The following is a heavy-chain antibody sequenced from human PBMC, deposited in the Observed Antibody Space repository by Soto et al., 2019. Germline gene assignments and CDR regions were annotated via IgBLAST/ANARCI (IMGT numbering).Heavy chain of an antibody. V-gene: IGHV4-59*08. CDR1: GGSISGYY. CDR2: IYNSGST. Sequence: PSETLSLTCTVPGGSISGYYWIWMRQPPGKGLEWIGYIYNSGSTNYNPALKSRVTISLDTSKNQFSLKLSSVTAADTAVYYCAGCPYGDYVTFDYWGQGTLVAVSS. J-gene: IGHJ4*02. D-gene: IGHD4-17*01. CDR3: AGCPYGDYVTFDY.